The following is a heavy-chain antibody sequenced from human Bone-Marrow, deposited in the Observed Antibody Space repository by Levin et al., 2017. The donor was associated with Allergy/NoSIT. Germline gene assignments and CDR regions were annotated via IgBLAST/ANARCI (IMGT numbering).Heavy chain of an antibody. CDR1: GFTFSTYW. Sequence: LSLTCAASGFTFSTYWMTWVRQAPGKGLEWVANIKDDGSERYYVDSLKGRFTISRDNAKNSLYLQMNSLRVEDTAIYFCVRDQRWLGLDYWGQGILVTVSS. CDR2: IKDDGSER. J-gene: IGHJ4*02. D-gene: IGHD6-19*01. CDR3: VRDQRWLGLDY. V-gene: IGHV3-7*04.